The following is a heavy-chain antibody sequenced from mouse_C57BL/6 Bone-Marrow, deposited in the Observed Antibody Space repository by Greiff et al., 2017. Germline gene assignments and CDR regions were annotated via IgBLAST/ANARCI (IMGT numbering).Heavy chain of an antibody. CDR1: GYAFSSSW. Sequence: QVQLKESGPELVKPGASVKISCKASGYAFSSSWMNWVKQRPGKGLEWIGRIYPGDGDTNYNGKFKGKATLTADKSSSTAYMQLSSLTSEDSAVYFCARSKYYGSSWDWFAYWGQGTLVTVSA. CDR3: ARSKYYGSSWDWFAY. CDR2: IYPGDGDT. V-gene: IGHV1-82*01. D-gene: IGHD1-1*01. J-gene: IGHJ3*01.